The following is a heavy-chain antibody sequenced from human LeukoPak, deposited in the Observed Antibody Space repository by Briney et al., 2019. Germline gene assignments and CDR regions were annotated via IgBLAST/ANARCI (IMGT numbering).Heavy chain of an antibody. Sequence: SQTLSLTCAVSGGSISSGGYSWSWIRQPPGEGLEWIGYIYHSGSTYYNPSLKSRVTISVDRSKNQFSLKLSSVTAADTAVYYCASTTYYDFWSGHFDYWGQGTLVTVSS. CDR1: GGSISSGGYS. CDR3: ASTTYYDFWSGHFDY. D-gene: IGHD3-3*01. J-gene: IGHJ4*02. CDR2: IYHSGST. V-gene: IGHV4-30-2*01.